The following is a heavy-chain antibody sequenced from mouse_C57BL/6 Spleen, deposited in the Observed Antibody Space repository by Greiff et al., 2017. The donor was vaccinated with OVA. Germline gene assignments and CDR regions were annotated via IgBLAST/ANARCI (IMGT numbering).Heavy chain of an antibody. D-gene: IGHD1-1*01. V-gene: IGHV5-6*01. CDR2: ISSGGSYT. J-gene: IGHJ3*01. Sequence: DVHLVESGGDLVKPGGSLKLSCAASGFTFSSYGMSWVRQTPDKRLEWVATISSGGSYTYYPDSVKGRFTISRDNAKNTLYLQMSSLKSEDTAMYYCARELRGAYWGQGTLVTVSA. CDR3: ARELRGAY. CDR1: GFTFSSYG.